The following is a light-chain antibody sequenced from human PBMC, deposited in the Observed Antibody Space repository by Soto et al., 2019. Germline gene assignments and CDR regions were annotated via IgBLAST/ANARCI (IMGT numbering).Light chain of an antibody. J-gene: IGKJ1*01. V-gene: IGKV3-20*01. CDR3: QQYGGSGHT. CDR2: GTS. Sequence: EIVLTQSPGTLSLSPGERATLSCRASERIGSSFLAWYQQKPGHVPRLLVYGTSNRATGIPDRFSGSGSGTDCPLTIGRLEPEDIAVYYCQQYGGSGHTCGQGPKVQIK. CDR1: ERIGSSF.